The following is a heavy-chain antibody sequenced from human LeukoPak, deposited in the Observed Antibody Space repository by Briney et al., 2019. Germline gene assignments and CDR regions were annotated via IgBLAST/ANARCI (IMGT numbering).Heavy chain of an antibody. CDR1: GFTFSRYW. J-gene: IGHJ3*02. V-gene: IGHV3-7*01. Sequence: GGSLRLSCAASGFTFSRYWMTWVRQVPGKGLEWVANIKQDGSEKYYVGSVMGRFTISRVKAKDSLFLQMNSLRAQDTALSYSARPHSISGDDAFDIWGHGTMVSVSS. D-gene: IGHD3-3*01. CDR2: IKQDGSEK. CDR3: ARPHSISGDDAFDI.